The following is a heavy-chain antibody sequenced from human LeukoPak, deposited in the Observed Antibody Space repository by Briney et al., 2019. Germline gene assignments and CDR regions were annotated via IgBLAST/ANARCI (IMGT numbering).Heavy chain of an antibody. CDR3: ARGRGYCSGGSCYGRHYFDY. CDR2: INHSGST. D-gene: IGHD2-15*01. J-gene: IGHJ4*02. V-gene: IGHV4-34*01. CDR1: GGSFSGYY. Sequence: PSETPSLTCAVYGGSFSGYYWSWIRQPPGKGLEWIGEINHSGSTNYNPSLKSRVTISVDTSKNQFSLKLSSVTAADTAVYYCARGRGYCSGGSCYGRHYFDYWGQGTLVTVSS.